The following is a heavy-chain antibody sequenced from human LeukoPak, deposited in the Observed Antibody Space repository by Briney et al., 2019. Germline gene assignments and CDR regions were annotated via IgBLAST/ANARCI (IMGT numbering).Heavy chain of an antibody. Sequence: GGSLRLSCAASGFTFSSYGMHWVRQAPGKGLEWVAVIWYDGSNKYYADSVKGRFTISRENYKNTLYLQMNSLRAEDTAVYYCARDKGPRGRGYFDYWGQGTLVTVSS. CDR2: IWYDGSNK. V-gene: IGHV3-33*01. CDR1: GFTFSSYG. J-gene: IGHJ4*02. D-gene: IGHD2-15*01. CDR3: ARDKGPRGRGYFDY.